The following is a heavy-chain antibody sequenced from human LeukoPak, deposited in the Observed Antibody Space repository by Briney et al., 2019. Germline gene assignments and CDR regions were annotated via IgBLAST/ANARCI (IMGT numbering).Heavy chain of an antibody. J-gene: IGHJ4*02. D-gene: IGHD3-10*01. Sequence: PGGSLRLSCAASGFTFSNNAMHWVRQAPGKGLVWVAYIRYDGGNAYYVDFAKGRFTISRDNSKDTLYLQMNGLRPEDTTVYFCAKGDYYGSGLDYWGQGAPVTVSS. CDR3: AKGDYYGSGLDY. V-gene: IGHV3-30*02. CDR2: IRYDGGNA. CDR1: GFTFSNNA.